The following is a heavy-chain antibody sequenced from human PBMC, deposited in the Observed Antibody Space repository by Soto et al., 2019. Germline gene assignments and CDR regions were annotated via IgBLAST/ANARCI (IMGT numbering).Heavy chain of an antibody. CDR2: ISAHNGNT. Sequence: QVHLVQSGAEVKKPGASVKVSCKASGYTFTSYGITWVRQAPGQGLEWMGWISAHNGNTDYAQKLQGRVIVTRDTSTRTAYMELRSLITDDTGVYYCARGWYGDYWGQGALVTVYS. D-gene: IGHD2-15*01. J-gene: IGHJ4*02. CDR1: GYTFTSYG. CDR3: ARGWYGDY. V-gene: IGHV1-18*01.